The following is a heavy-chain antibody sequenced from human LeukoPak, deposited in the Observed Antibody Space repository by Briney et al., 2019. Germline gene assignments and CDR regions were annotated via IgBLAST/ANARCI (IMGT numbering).Heavy chain of an antibody. CDR2: IRYDGSNK. Sequence: PGGSLRLSCAASGFTFSSYGMHWVRQAPGKGLEWVAFIRYDGSNKYYADSVKGRFTISRDNSKNTLYLQMNSLRAENTAVYYCAKDRRDSSSKDYWGQGTLVTVSS. D-gene: IGHD6-6*01. CDR1: GFTFSSYG. CDR3: AKDRRDSSSKDY. J-gene: IGHJ4*02. V-gene: IGHV3-30*02.